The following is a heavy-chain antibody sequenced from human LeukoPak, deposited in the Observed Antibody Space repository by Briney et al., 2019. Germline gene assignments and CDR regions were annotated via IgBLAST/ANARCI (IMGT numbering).Heavy chain of an antibody. CDR3: AKDRVTGTTGYFDY. Sequence: PGGSLRLSCAASGFTVSSSYMGWIRQAPGKGLEWVSFLYSVGSTAYADSVKGRFTISRDNSKNTLYLQMNSLRAEDTAVYYCAKDRVTGTTGYFDYWGQGTLVTVSS. CDR2: LYSVGST. D-gene: IGHD1-20*01. J-gene: IGHJ4*02. CDR1: GFTVSSSY. V-gene: IGHV3-53*01.